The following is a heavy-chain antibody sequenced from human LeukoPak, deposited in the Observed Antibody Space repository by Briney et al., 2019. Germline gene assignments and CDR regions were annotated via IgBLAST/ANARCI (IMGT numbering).Heavy chain of an antibody. V-gene: IGHV1-2*02. CDR1: GYTFTGYY. Sequence: ASVKVSCKASGYTFTGYYLHWVRQAPGQGLEWMGWINANHGGTNYAQQFQGRVTMTRDTSISTAYMELSRLRSDDAAVYYCARDCKEERRDGYNWPELCYWGQGTLVTVSS. CDR3: ARDCKEERRDGYNWPELCY. J-gene: IGHJ4*02. D-gene: IGHD5-24*01. CDR2: INANHGGT.